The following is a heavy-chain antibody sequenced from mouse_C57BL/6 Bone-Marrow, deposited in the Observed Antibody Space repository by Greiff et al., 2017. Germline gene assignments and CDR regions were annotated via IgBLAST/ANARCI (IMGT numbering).Heavy chain of an antibody. J-gene: IGHJ4*01. CDR3: TTWGIITTVVAVDY. CDR2: IDPENGDT. D-gene: IGHD1-1*01. CDR1: GFNIKDDY. Sequence: VQLKESGAELVRPGASVKLSCTASGFNIKDDYMHWVKQRPEQGLEWIGWIDPENGDTEYASKFQGKATITADTSSNTAYLQLSSLTSEDTAVYYCTTWGIITTVVAVDYWGQGTSVTVSS. V-gene: IGHV14-4*01.